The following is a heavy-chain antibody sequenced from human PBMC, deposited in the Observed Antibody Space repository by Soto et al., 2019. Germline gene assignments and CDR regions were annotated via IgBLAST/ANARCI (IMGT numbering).Heavy chain of an antibody. CDR3: ARTPAMVREYAYYYYGMDV. CDR2: IIPIFGTA. Sequence: SVKVSCKASGGTFSSYSISWVRQAPGQGLEWMGGIIPIFGTANYAQKFQGRVTITADKSTSTAYMELSSLRSEDTAVYYCARTPAMVREYAYYYYGMDVWGQGTTVTVSS. J-gene: IGHJ6*02. D-gene: IGHD3-10*01. CDR1: GGTFSSYS. V-gene: IGHV1-69*06.